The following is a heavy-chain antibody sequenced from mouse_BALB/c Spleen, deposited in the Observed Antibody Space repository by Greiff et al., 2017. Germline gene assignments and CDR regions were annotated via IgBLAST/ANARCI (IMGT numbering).Heavy chain of an antibody. Sequence: EVQLQESGPSLVKPSQTLSLTCSVTGDSITSGYWNWIRKFPGNKLEYMGYISYSGSTYYNPSLKSRISITRDTSKNQYYLQLNSVTTEDTATYYCARKLITTATYYATDYWGQGTSVTVSS. CDR1: GDSITSGY. CDR2: ISYSGST. V-gene: IGHV3-8*02. CDR3: ARKLITTATYYATDY. J-gene: IGHJ4*01. D-gene: IGHD1-2*01.